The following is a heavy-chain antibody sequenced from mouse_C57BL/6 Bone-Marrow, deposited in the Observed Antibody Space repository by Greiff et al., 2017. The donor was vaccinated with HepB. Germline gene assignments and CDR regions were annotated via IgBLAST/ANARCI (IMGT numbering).Heavy chain of an antibody. CDR1: GFTFSDYG. CDR3: ARSSGYYGGY. D-gene: IGHD2-3*01. CDR2: ISSGSSTI. V-gene: IGHV5-17*01. Sequence: EVKLVESGGGLVKPGGSLKLSCAASGFTFSDYGMHWVRQAPEKGLEWVAYISSGSSTIYYADTVKGRFTISRDNAKNTLFLQMTSLRSEDTAMYYCARSSGYYGGYWGQGTTLTVSS. J-gene: IGHJ2*01.